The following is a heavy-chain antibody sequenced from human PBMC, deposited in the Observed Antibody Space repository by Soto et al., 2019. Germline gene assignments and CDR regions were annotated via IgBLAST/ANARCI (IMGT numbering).Heavy chain of an antibody. J-gene: IGHJ4*02. V-gene: IGHV1-58*02. CDR2: IVVGSGNT. CDR1: GFTFSSSA. D-gene: IGHD2-2*01. Sequence: SVKVSCKASGFTFSSSAMQWVRQARGQRLEWIGWIVVGSGNTNYAQKFQERVTITRDMSTSTAYMELSSLRSEDTAVYYCAAVWCSSTSCYQNTIHFDYWGQGTLVTVSS. CDR3: AAVWCSSTSCYQNTIHFDY.